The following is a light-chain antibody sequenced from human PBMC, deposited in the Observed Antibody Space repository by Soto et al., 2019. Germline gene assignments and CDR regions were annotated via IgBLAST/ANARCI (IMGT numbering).Light chain of an antibody. Sequence: IVMTQSPDSLTVSLGARATINCKSSQSVFYSSNNKNYLAWYQQKPGQPPKLLIYWASTRESGVPDRFSGSGSETDFTLTISSLQAEDVAVYHCQQYLHTPRTFGQGTKVEIK. V-gene: IGKV4-1*01. CDR1: QSVFYSSNNKNY. CDR2: WAS. J-gene: IGKJ1*01. CDR3: QQYLHTPRT.